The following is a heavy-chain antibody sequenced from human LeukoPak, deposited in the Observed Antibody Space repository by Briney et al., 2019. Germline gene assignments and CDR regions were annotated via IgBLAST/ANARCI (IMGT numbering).Heavy chain of an antibody. CDR1: GYTFTGYY. Sequence: ASVEVSCKASGYTFTGYYMHWVRQAPGQGLEWMGWINPNSGGTNYAQKFQGRVTMTRDTSISTAYMELSRLRSDDTAVYYCARDYCSGGSCYSAFDYWGQGTLVTVSS. CDR2: INPNSGGT. J-gene: IGHJ4*02. CDR3: ARDYCSGGSCYSAFDY. D-gene: IGHD2-15*01. V-gene: IGHV1-2*02.